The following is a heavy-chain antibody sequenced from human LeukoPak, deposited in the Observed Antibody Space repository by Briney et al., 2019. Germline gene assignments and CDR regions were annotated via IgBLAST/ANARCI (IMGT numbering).Heavy chain of an antibody. Sequence: SVKVSCKASGGTFSSYAISWVRQAPGQGLEWMGRIIPILGIANYAQKFQGRVTITADESTSTAYMELSSLRSEDTAVYYCARDLSYSSSWFDWGQGTLVTVSS. CDR2: IIPILGIA. J-gene: IGHJ4*02. CDR1: GGTFSSYA. D-gene: IGHD6-13*01. V-gene: IGHV1-69*04. CDR3: ARDLSYSSSWFD.